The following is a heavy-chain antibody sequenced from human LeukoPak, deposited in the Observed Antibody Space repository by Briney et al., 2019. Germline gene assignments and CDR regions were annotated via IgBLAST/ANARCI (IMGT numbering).Heavy chain of an antibody. D-gene: IGHD2/OR15-2a*01. CDR1: GFAFSAYS. CDR2: ISASPYI. CDR3: VRGGLSMQREDVFDL. V-gene: IGHV3-21*01. J-gene: IGHJ3*01. Sequence: GGSLTLSCAGSGFAFSAYSMNWARQAPGKGLEWVSSISASPYIYYADSVKDRFIIFRDNAKGSLYLQMNSLRAEDTAVYYCVRGGLSMQREDVFDLWGQGTMVTVSS.